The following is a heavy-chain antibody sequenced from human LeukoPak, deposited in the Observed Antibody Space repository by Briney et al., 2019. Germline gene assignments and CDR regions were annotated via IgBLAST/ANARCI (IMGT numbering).Heavy chain of an antibody. Sequence: SVKVSCKASGYTFTSYGISWVRQAPGQGLEWMGRIIPILGIANYAQKFQGRVTITADKSTSTAYMELSSLRSEDTAVYYCARDQDHIAVAGIDYWGQGTLVTVSS. CDR2: IIPILGIA. CDR1: GYTFTSYG. J-gene: IGHJ4*02. CDR3: ARDQDHIAVAGIDY. D-gene: IGHD6-19*01. V-gene: IGHV1-69*04.